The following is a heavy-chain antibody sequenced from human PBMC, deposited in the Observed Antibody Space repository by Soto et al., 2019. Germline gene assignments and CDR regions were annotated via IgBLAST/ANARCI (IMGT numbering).Heavy chain of an antibody. CDR1: GYTFTSYG. V-gene: IGHV1-18*01. D-gene: IGHD3-10*01. J-gene: IGHJ6*02. CDR3: ARDRMVGGVSIHPTPGMDV. CDR2: ISAYNGNT. Sequence: QVQLVQSGAEVKKPGASVKVSCKASGYTFTSYGISWVRQAPGQGLEWMGWISAYNGNTNYAQKLQGRVTMTTDTFTSTAYMEMRGLRSDDTAVDYCARDRMVGGVSIHPTPGMDVWGRGTTVTVCS.